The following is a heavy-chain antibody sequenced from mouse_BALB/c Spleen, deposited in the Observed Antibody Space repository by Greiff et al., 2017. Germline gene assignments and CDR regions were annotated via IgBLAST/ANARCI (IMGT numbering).Heavy chain of an antibody. J-gene: IGHJ1*01. Sequence: SVKGRFTISRDNARNILYLQMSSLRSEDTAMYYCARGRYYGSSWYFDVWGAGTTVTVSS. D-gene: IGHD1-1*01. V-gene: IGHV5-6-5*01. CDR3: ARGRYYGSSWYFDV.